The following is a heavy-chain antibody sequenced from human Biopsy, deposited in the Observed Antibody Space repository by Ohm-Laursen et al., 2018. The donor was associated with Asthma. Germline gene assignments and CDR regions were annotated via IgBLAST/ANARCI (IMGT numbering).Heavy chain of an antibody. V-gene: IGHV1-18*01. CDR1: GFTFNSAG. CDR3: ARAVDYSHYYGIDV. J-gene: IGHJ6*02. CDR2: ISVYNGNT. D-gene: IGHD3-10*01. Sequence: ASVKVSCKTSGFTFNSAGITWVRQAPGQGLEWMGWISVYNGNTKVAQKLQDRVTMITDTSTSTAYMELRSLRSGDTAVYFCARAVDYSHYYGIDVWGQGTTVTVS.